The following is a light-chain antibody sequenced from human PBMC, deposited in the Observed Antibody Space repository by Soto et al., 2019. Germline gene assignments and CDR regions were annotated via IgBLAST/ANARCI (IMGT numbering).Light chain of an antibody. CDR3: QSYDSSLSGAV. J-gene: IGLJ2*01. CDR2: EVS. CDR1: SSDVGGYNY. V-gene: IGLV2-14*01. Sequence: QSVLTQPASVSGSPGQSITISCTGTSSDVGGYNYVSWYQHHPGKAPKLMIYEVSNRPSGVSHRFSGSKSGSTASLTISGLQAEDEADYYCQSYDSSLSGAVFGGGTKLTVL.